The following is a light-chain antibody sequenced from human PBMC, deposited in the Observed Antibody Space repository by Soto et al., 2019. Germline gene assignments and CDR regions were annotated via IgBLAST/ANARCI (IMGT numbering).Light chain of an antibody. CDR1: SSDVGSYNL. J-gene: IGLJ1*01. Sequence: QSVLTQPASVPGSPGQSITISCTGTSSDVGSYNLVSWYQQHPGKAPKLMIYEGSKRPSGVSNRFSGSKSGNTASLTISGLQAEDEADYYCCSYAGRPYVFGTGTKVTVL. CDR2: EGS. CDR3: CSYAGRPYV. V-gene: IGLV2-23*01.